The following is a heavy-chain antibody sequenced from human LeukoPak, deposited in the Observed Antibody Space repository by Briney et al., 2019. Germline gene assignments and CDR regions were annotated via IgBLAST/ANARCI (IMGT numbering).Heavy chain of an antibody. CDR1: GFTVSSNY. Sequence: GGSLRLSCAASGFTVSSNYMSWVRQAPGKGLEWVSVIYSGGSTYYADSVKGRFTISRDNSKNTLYLQMNSLRAEDTAVYYCARDLGYCSSTSCPWGDAFDIWGQGTMVTVSS. CDR2: IYSGGST. CDR3: ARDLGYCSSTSCPWGDAFDI. J-gene: IGHJ3*02. D-gene: IGHD2-2*01. V-gene: IGHV3-53*01.